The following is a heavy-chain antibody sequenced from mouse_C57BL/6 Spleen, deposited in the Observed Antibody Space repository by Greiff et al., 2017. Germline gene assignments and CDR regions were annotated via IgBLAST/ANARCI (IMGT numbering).Heavy chain of an antibody. CDR3: AGDSSGYYFAY. D-gene: IGHD3-2*02. V-gene: IGHV1-82*01. CDR1: GYAFSSSW. CDR2: IYPGDGDT. Sequence: QVQLQQSGPELVKPGASVKISCKASGYAFSSSWMNWVKQRPGKGLEWIGRIYPGDGDTNYNGKFKGKATLTADKSSSTAYMQLSSLTSEDSAVYFCAGDSSGYYFAYWGQGTLVTVSA. J-gene: IGHJ3*01.